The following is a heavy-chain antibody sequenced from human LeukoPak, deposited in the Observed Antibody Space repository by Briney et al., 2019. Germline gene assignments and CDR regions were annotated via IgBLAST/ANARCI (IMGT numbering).Heavy chain of an antibody. CDR1: GFTFSGYS. D-gene: IGHD3-22*01. CDR3: AKFGQDYYDSSGKNYFDY. CDR2: ISGSGGRT. J-gene: IGHJ4*02. V-gene: IGHV3-23*01. Sequence: GGSLRLSCAASGFTFSGYSMSWVRQAPGKGLEWVSAISGSGGRTYYADSVKGRFSISRDNSKNTLYLQMNSLRAEDTAVYYCAKFGQDYYDSSGKNYFDYWGQGTLVTVSS.